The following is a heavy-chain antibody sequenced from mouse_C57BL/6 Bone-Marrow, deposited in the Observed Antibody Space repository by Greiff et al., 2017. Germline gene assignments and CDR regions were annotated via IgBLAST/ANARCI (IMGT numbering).Heavy chain of an antibody. CDR1: GYSITSGYY. D-gene: IGHD4-1*01. CDR3: ASLGYAMDY. CDR2: ISYDGSN. J-gene: IGHJ4*01. V-gene: IGHV3-6*01. Sequence: EVKVEESGPGLVKPSQSLSLTCSVTGYSITSGYYWNWIRQFPGNKLEWMGYISYDGSNNYNPSLKNRISITRDTSKNQFFLKLNSVTTEDTATYYCASLGYAMDYWGQGTSVTVSS.